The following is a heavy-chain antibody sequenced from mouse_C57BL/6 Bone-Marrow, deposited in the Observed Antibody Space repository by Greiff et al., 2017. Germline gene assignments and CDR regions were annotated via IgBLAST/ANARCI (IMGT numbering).Heavy chain of an antibody. J-gene: IGHJ2*01. Sequence: VQLKESGPGLAKPSQTLSLTCSVTGYSITSDYWNWIRKFPGNKLEYMGYISYSGSTYYNPSLKSRISITRYTSKNQYYLQLNSVTTKNTATYYCARYTMLRTGGYFDYWGQGTTLTVSS. D-gene: IGHD1-1*01. CDR3: ARYTMLRTGGYFDY. V-gene: IGHV3-8*01. CDR2: ISYSGST. CDR1: GYSITSDY.